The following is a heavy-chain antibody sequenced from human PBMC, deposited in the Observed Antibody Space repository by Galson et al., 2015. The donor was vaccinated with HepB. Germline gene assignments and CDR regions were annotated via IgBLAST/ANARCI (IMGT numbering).Heavy chain of an antibody. D-gene: IGHD3-22*01. CDR3: ARRYDSSGYYAY. CDR1: GVTFSSYG. J-gene: IGHJ4*02. V-gene: IGHV1-69*13. Sequence: SVKVSCKASGVTFSSYGISWLRRAPGQGLEWMGGIIPLFGPANYAQKLQGRVRITADESTRTIYMELSSLKSEDTALYYCARRYDSSGYYAYWGQGTLVTVSS. CDR2: IIPLFGPA.